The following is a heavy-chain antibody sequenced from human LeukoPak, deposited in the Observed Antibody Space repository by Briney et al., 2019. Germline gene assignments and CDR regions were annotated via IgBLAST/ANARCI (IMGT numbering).Heavy chain of an antibody. Sequence: QAGGSLRLSCAASGFTVSSNYMSWVRQAPGKGLEWVSVIYSGGSTYYADSVKGRFTISRDNSKNTLYLQMNSLRAEDTAVYYCARRYLDSYFDYWGQGTLVTVSS. V-gene: IGHV3-66*04. CDR1: GFTVSSNY. CDR2: IYSGGST. CDR3: ARRYLDSYFDY. D-gene: IGHD3-22*01. J-gene: IGHJ4*02.